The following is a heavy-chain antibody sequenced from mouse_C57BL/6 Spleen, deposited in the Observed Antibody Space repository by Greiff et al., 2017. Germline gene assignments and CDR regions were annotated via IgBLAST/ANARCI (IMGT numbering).Heavy chain of an antibody. CDR1: GYTFTSYW. D-gene: IGHD2-4*01. CDR3: ARRGYDYDEGYAMDY. CDR2: IYPSDSET. V-gene: IGHV1-61*01. J-gene: IGHJ4*01. Sequence: QVQLQQPGAELVRPGSSVKLSCKASGYTFTSYWMDWVKQRPGQGLEWIGNIYPSDSETHYNQKFKDKATLTVDKSSSTAYMQLSSLTSEDSAVYYCARRGYDYDEGYAMDYWGQGTSVTVSS.